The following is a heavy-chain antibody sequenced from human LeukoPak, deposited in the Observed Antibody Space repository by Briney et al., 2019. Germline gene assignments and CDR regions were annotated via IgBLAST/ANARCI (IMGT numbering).Heavy chain of an antibody. V-gene: IGHV4-39*01. Sequence: SETLSLTCTVSGGSISSSYYYWGWIRQPPGKGLEWIVSIYYSGSTYYNPSLRSRVTISVDTSKNQFSLKLSSVTAADTAVYYCARHLIAVAGTGSVFDIWGQGTTVTVSS. CDR2: IYYSGST. CDR1: GGSISSSYYY. J-gene: IGHJ3*02. CDR3: ARHLIAVAGTGSVFDI. D-gene: IGHD6-19*01.